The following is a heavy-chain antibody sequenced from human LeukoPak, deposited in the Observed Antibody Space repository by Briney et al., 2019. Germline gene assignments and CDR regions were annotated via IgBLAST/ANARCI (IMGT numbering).Heavy chain of an antibody. CDR2: INTDTGNP. V-gene: IGHV7-4-1*02. D-gene: IGHD2-2*01. J-gene: IGHJ4*02. CDR3: ARGRGFCSSTTCYAGYYFDY. Sequence: GASVKVSCKASGYTFKSYAMNWVRQAPGQGLEWMGWINTDTGNPTYVQGFTGRFVFSLDTSVSTAYLQISSLKAEDTAVYYCARGRGFCSSTTCYAGYYFDYWGQGTLVTVPS. CDR1: GYTFKSYA.